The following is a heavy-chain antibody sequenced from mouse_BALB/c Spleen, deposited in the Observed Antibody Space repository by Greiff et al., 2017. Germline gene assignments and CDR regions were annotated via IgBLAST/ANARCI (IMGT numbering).Heavy chain of an antibody. Sequence: VQLQQSGAELARPGASVKLSCKASGYTFTSYWMQWVKQRPGQGLEWIGAIYPGDGDTRYTQKFKGKATLTADKSSSTAYMQLSSLASEDSAVYCCARLQNWYFDVWGAGTTVTVSS. V-gene: IGHV1-87*01. CDR3: ARLQNWYFDV. CDR1: GYTFTSYW. CDR2: IYPGDGDT. J-gene: IGHJ1*01.